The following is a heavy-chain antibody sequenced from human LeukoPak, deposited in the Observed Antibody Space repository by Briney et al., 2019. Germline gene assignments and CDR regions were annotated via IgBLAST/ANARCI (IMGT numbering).Heavy chain of an antibody. V-gene: IGHV3-72*01. J-gene: IGHJ5*02. Sequence: PGGSLRLSCAASGFTFSDHYMDWVRQAPGKGLEWVGRIRNKANSYSTDYAASVKGRFTISRDDSKNSVYLQMNSLRAEDTAVYYCAKSVAGNLNWFDPWGQGTLVTVSS. CDR2: IRNKANSYST. D-gene: IGHD6-19*01. CDR1: GFTFSDHY. CDR3: AKSVAGNLNWFDP.